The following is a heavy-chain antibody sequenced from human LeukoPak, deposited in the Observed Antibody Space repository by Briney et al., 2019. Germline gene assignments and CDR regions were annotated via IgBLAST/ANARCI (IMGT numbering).Heavy chain of an antibody. D-gene: IGHD3-10*01. J-gene: IGHJ5*02. Sequence: ASVKVSCKASGCTFTGYYMHWVRQAPGQGLEWMGWINPNSGGTNYAQKFQGRVTMTRDTSISTAYMELSRLRSEDTAVYYCARGGGEGFGALSPFDPWGQGTLVTVSS. CDR3: ARGGGEGFGALSPFDP. CDR2: INPNSGGT. CDR1: GCTFTGYY. V-gene: IGHV1-2*02.